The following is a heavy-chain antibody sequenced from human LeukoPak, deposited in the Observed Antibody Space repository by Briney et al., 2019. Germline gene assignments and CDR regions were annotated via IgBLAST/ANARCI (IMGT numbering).Heavy chain of an antibody. CDR2: INHSGST. Sequence: SETLSLTCAIYGGSFSGYYWSWIRQPPGKGLEWIGEINHSGSTNYNPSLKSRVTISVDTSKNQFSLKLSSVTAADTAVYYCARLRDWFDPWGQGTLVTVSS. V-gene: IGHV4-34*01. CDR1: GGSFSGYY. J-gene: IGHJ5*02. CDR3: ARLRDWFDP.